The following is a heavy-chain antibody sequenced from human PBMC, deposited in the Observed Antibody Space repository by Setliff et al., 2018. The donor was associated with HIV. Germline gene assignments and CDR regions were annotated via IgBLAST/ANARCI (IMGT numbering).Heavy chain of an antibody. Sequence: PSETLSLTCSVSGGSISSDSYYWGWIRQPPGKGLEWIGSINHGGHTYYSPSLNTRVTVSIDTSKNQFSLRLTSVTAADTGVYYCAGLFQWMSYGFDVWGHGTMVTVSS. CDR2: INHGGHT. CDR3: AGLFQWMSYGFDV. CDR1: GGSISSDSYY. J-gene: IGHJ3*01. D-gene: IGHD2-2*03. V-gene: IGHV4-39*01.